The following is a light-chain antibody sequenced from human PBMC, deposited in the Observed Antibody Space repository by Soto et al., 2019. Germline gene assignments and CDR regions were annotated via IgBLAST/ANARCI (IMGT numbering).Light chain of an antibody. Sequence: EVVMTQCPATLSVSPGERATLSCRASQSISNNLAWYQQKPGQAPRLLIYGASTRATGISARFSGSGSGTEFTLTISSLQSEDFAVYYCQQYNNWPPYTFGQGTKVDIK. CDR1: QSISNN. J-gene: IGKJ2*01. V-gene: IGKV3-15*01. CDR3: QQYNNWPPYT. CDR2: GAS.